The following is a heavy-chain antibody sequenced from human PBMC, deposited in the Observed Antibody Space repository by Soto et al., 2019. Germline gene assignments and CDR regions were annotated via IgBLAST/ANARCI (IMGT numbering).Heavy chain of an antibody. CDR2: INPRGFFT. Sequence: QVQLVQSGAEVKKPGASVKVSCKASGYTFTSYNIHWVRQAPGQGLEWVGMINPRGFFTTYAQKFRGRVTMTGDTSTSVVYMELTNLRSEDTAMYYCARAAERFGGLFWFDPWGKGTLVSVSS. J-gene: IGHJ5*02. CDR3: ARAAERFGGLFWFDP. CDR1: GYTFTSYN. D-gene: IGHD3-10*01. V-gene: IGHV1-46*01.